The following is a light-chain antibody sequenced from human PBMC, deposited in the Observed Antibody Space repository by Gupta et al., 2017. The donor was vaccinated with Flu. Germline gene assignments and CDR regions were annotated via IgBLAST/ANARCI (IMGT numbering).Light chain of an antibody. CDR2: DAS. J-gene: IGKJ4*01. V-gene: IGKV3-11*01. CDR3: QQRSNF. CDR1: QSVSSY. Sequence: PGERATPSCRASQSVSSYLAWYQQKPGQAPRLLIYDASNRATGIPARFSGSGSGTDFTLTISSLVPEDFAVYYCQQRSNFFGGGTKVEIK.